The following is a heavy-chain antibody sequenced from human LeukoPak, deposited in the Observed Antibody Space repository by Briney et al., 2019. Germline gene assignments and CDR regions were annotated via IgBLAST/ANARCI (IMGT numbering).Heavy chain of an antibody. CDR2: ISGSGGST. CDR3: ATRASLSYYDILTGYREPYYYYYGMDV. J-gene: IGHJ6*02. D-gene: IGHD3-9*01. Sequence: GSLRLSCAASGFTFSSYAMSWVRQAPGKGLEWVSAISGSGGSTYYADSVKGRFTISRDNSKNTLYLQMNSLRAEDTAVYYCATRASLSYYDILTGYREPYYYYYGMDVWGQGTTVTVSS. CDR1: GFTFSSYA. V-gene: IGHV3-23*01.